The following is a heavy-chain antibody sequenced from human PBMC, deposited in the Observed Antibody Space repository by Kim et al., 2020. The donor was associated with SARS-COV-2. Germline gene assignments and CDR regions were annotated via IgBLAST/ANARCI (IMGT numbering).Heavy chain of an antibody. CDR1: GFTFSSYD. Sequence: GGSLRLSCAASGFTFSSYDMHWVRQATGKGLEWVSAIGTAGDPYYPGSVKGRFTISRENAKNSLYLQMNSLRAGDTAVYYCARARLKQWPTPYYGMDVWGQGTTVTVSS. D-gene: IGHD6-19*01. J-gene: IGHJ6*02. CDR2: IGTAGDP. V-gene: IGHV3-13*05. CDR3: ARARLKQWPTPYYGMDV.